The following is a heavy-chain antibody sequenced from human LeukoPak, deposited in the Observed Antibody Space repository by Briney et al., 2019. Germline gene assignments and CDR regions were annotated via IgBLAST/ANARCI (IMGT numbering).Heavy chain of an antibody. Sequence: ASVKVSCKASGGTFSSYAISWVRQAPGQGLEWMGRIIPILGIANYAQKFQGRVTITADKSTSTAYMELSSLRSEDTAVYYCATIPKIGYCSSTSCYTSGLGFDYWGQGTLVTVSS. J-gene: IGHJ4*02. D-gene: IGHD2-2*02. CDR3: ATIPKIGYCSSTSCYTSGLGFDY. CDR1: GGTFSSYA. V-gene: IGHV1-69*04. CDR2: IIPILGIA.